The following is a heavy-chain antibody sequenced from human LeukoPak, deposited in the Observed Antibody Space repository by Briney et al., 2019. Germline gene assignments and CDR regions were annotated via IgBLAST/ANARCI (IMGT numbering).Heavy chain of an antibody. CDR3: ARGDIVVVPAAIYFDY. D-gene: IGHD2-2*01. CDR1: GGSISSYY. CDR2: IYYSGST. Sequence: SETLSLTCTVSGGSISSYYWSWTRQPPGKGLEWIGYIYYSGSTNYNPSLKSRVTISVDTSKNQFSLKLSSVTAADTAVYYCARGDIVVVPAAIYFDYWGQGTLVTVSS. V-gene: IGHV4-59*01. J-gene: IGHJ4*02.